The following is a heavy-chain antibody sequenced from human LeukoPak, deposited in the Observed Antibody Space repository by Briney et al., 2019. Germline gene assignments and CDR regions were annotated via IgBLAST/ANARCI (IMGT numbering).Heavy chain of an antibody. V-gene: IGHV3-NL1*01. CDR3: AKDRRVFDY. CDR1: GFTFSSYG. J-gene: IGHJ4*02. CDR2: ISGSGHST. Sequence: PGRSLRLSCAASGFTFSSYGMHWVRQAPGKGLEWVSAISGSGHSTYYADSVKGRFTISRDNSKNTLYLQMNSLRAEDTAVYYCAKDRRVFDYWGQGTLVTVSS.